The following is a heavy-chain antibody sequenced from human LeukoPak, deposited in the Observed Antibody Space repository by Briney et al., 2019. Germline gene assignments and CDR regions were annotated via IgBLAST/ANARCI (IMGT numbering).Heavy chain of an antibody. CDR3: ARAEVIAIFDY. CDR2: IYGGGST. V-gene: IGHV3-66*02. Sequence: PGGSLRLSCAASGFTVSSNYMSWVRQAPGEGLEWVSVIYGGGSTYYADSVKGRFTISRDNSKNTLYLQMNSLRAEDTAVYYCARAEVIAIFDYWGQGTLVTVSS. CDR1: GFTVSSNY. D-gene: IGHD2-21*01. J-gene: IGHJ4*02.